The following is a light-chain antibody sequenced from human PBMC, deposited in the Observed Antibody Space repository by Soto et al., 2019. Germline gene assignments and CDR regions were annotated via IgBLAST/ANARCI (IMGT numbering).Light chain of an antibody. CDR2: DAS. J-gene: IGKJ1*01. CDR1: HSVSSS. CDR3: QQYGSSPSWT. Sequence: VLTQSAATLSLSPGGRATLSCRASHSVSSSLAWYQQKPGQAPRLLIYDASNRATGIPARFSGSGSGTDFTLTISSLEPEDFAVYYCQQYGSSPSWTFGQAPRWIS. V-gene: IGKV3-11*01.